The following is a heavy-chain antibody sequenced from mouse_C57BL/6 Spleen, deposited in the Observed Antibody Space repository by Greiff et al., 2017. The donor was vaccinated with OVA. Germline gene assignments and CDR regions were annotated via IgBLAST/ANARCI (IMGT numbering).Heavy chain of an antibody. CDR2: IYPRSGNT. CDR1: GYTFTSYG. V-gene: IGHV1-81*01. D-gene: IGHD1-1*01. Sequence: VQLQQSGAELARPGASVKLSCKASGYTFTSYGISWVKQRTGQGLEWIGEIYPRSGNTYYNEKFKGKATLTADKSSSTAYMELRSLTSEDSAVYFCARWNLTTVVATGFGYWGQGTTLTVSS. J-gene: IGHJ2*01. CDR3: ARWNLTTVVATGFGY.